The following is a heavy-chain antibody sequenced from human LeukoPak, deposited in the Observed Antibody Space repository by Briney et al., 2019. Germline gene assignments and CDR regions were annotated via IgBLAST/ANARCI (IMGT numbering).Heavy chain of an antibody. J-gene: IGHJ6*02. Sequence: GGSLRLSCAASGFTFSSYWMHRVRQAPGKWLVWVARINSDGSSTSYADSAKGRFTISRDNARKTLYLQMNSLRAEDTAVYYCARVIDGGSLIYGMDVWGQGTTVTVSS. CDR3: ARVIDGGSLIYGMDV. V-gene: IGHV3-74*01. CDR2: INSDGSST. CDR1: GFTFSSYW. D-gene: IGHD3-16*01.